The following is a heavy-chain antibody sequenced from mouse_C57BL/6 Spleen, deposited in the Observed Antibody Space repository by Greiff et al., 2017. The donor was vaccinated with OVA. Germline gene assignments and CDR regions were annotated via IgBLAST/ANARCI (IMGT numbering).Heavy chain of an antibody. Sequence: QVQLQQPGAELVKPGASVKLSCKASGYTFTSYWMQWVKQRPGQGLEWIGEIDPSDSYTNYNQKFKGKATLTVDTSSSTAYMQLSSLTSEDSAVYYCARSTAQAYYAMDDWGQGTSVTVSS. CDR3: ARSTAQAYYAMDD. J-gene: IGHJ4*01. CDR2: IDPSDSYT. V-gene: IGHV1-50*01. D-gene: IGHD3-2*02. CDR1: GYTFTSYW.